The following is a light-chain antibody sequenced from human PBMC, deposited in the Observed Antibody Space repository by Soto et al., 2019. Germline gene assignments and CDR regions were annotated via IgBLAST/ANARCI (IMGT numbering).Light chain of an antibody. Sequence: SYELTQPPSVSVAPGQTATFICGGDNIGYKTVHWYQQRPGQAPVLVVYDDSDRPSGIPERFSGSNSGNTATLTINRVEAGDEADYYCQVWDNGSDGGVFGTGTKVTVL. CDR3: QVWDNGSDGGV. CDR2: DDS. J-gene: IGLJ1*01. V-gene: IGLV3-21*02. CDR1: NIGYKT.